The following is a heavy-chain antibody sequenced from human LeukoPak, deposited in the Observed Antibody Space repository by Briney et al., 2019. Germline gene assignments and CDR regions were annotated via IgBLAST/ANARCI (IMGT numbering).Heavy chain of an antibody. J-gene: IGHJ4*02. V-gene: IGHV3-74*01. CDR1: GFTFSTYW. CDR3: ARGASTWYGY. Sequence: PGGSLRLSCAASGFTFSTYWMHWVRQAPGKGLVWVSRIKGDGSSTSYADSVKGRFTISRDNANKTLYLQMNSLRAEDTATYYCARGASTWYGYWGQGTLVTVSS. CDR2: IKGDGSST. D-gene: IGHD6-13*01.